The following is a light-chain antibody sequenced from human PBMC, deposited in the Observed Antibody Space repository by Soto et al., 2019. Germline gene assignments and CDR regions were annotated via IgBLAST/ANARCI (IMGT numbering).Light chain of an antibody. CDR3: QQYYSTPWT. Sequence: GDRVTITCRASQSIGSWLAWYQQEPGQAPKLLIYDASTLESGVPDRFSGSGSGTDFTLTISSLQAEDVAVYYCQQYYSTPWTFGQGTKVDIK. CDR1: QSIGSW. CDR2: DAS. V-gene: IGKV1-5*01. J-gene: IGKJ1*01.